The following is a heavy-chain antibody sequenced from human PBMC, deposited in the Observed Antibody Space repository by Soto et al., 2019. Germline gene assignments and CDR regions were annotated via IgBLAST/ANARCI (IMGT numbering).Heavy chain of an antibody. CDR3: AKDDNYYDSSGYYPYFDY. V-gene: IGHV3-23*01. CDR2: ISGSGGST. CDR1: GFTFSSYA. D-gene: IGHD3-22*01. J-gene: IGHJ4*02. Sequence: EVQLLESGGGLVQPGGSLRLSCAASGFTFSSYAMSWVRQAPGKGLEWVSAISGSGGSTYYADSVKGRFTISRDNSKNTLYLQMNSLRAEDTAVYYCAKDDNYYDSSGYYPYFDYWGQGTLVTVSS.